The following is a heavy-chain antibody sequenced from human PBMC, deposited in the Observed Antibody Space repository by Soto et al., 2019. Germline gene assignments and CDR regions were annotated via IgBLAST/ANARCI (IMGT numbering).Heavy chain of an antibody. V-gene: IGHV1-69*13. CDR3: ARGIVVVPAAQFDP. J-gene: IGHJ5*02. CDR2: IIPIFGTA. Sequence: ASVKVSCKASGGTFSSYAISWVRQAPGQGLEWMGGIIPIFGTANYAQKFQGRVTITADESTSTAYMELSSLRSEDTAVYYCARGIVVVPAAQFDPWGQGTLVTVSS. D-gene: IGHD2-2*01. CDR1: GGTFSSYA.